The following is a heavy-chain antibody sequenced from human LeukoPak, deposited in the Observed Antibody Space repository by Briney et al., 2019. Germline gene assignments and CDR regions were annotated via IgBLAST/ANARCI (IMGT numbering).Heavy chain of an antibody. CDR3: AKEWLRFEYYYMDV. D-gene: IGHD5-12*01. CDR1: GFTFSSCG. J-gene: IGHJ6*03. Sequence: GGSLRLSCAASGFTFSSCGMSWVRQAPGKGLEWVSSISGSGVGTYYADSVKGRFTISRDNSKNTLYLQMNSLRAEDTAVYYCAKEWLRFEYYYMDVWGKGTTVTISS. CDR2: ISGSGVGT. V-gene: IGHV3-23*01.